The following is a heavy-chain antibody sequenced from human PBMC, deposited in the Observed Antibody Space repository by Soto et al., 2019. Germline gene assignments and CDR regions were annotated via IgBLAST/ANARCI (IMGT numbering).Heavy chain of an antibody. J-gene: IGHJ6*02. V-gene: IGHV4-30-2*01. CDR2: IYHSGST. Sequence: PSETLSLTCAVSGGSISSGGYSWSWIRQPPGKGLEWIGYIYHSGSTYYNPSLKSRVTISVDRSKNQFSLELSSVTAADTAVYYCARELDYYGMDVWGQGTTVTVSS. CDR1: GGSISSGGYS. CDR3: ARELDYYGMDV.